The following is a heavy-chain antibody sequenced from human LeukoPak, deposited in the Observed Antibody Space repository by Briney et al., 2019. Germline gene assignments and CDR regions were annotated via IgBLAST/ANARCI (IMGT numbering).Heavy chain of an antibody. CDR2: IYSIGST. CDR3: ERETAYDILTGYYLNWYFDL. V-gene: IGHV4-4*07. CDR1: GGSISDYY. Sequence: SETLSLTCTVSGGSISDYYWIWIRQPAGKGLEWIGRIYSIGSTKSNPSLKSRVTMSVDTSKNQFSLKLSTVTAADTAVYFCERETAYDILTGYYLNWYFDLWGRGTLVTVSS. D-gene: IGHD3-9*01. J-gene: IGHJ2*01.